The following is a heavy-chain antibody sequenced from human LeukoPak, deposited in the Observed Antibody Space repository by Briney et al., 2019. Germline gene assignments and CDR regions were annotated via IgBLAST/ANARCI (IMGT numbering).Heavy chain of an antibody. CDR3: ARGLATIDY. CDR2: FSNYNGDT. Sequence: ASVKVSCKASGYIFTTYGISWVRQAPGQGPEWMGSFSNYNGDTEYAQRFQGRVSMTTDTSTNTAFLELRSLRSDDTAVYYRARGLATIDYWGQGTLVTVSS. CDR1: GYIFTTYG. D-gene: IGHD1/OR15-1a*01. V-gene: IGHV1-18*01. J-gene: IGHJ4*02.